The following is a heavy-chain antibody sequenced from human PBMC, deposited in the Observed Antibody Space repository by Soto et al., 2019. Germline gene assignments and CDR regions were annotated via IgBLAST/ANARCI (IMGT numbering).Heavy chain of an antibody. Sequence: QVQLQESGPGLLKPSETLSLTCSVSGGSVSNKTYYWSWIRQPPGKRLEWIGYVSYSGTTNYNPSLKSRVTISVDLSKNQFSLRLSSVTTADTALYYCARTTAVPNTLRSRYFFDYWGQGTLVTVSS. J-gene: IGHJ4*02. CDR3: ARTTAVPNTLRSRYFFDY. CDR2: VSYSGTT. D-gene: IGHD4-17*01. V-gene: IGHV4-61*01. CDR1: GGSVSNKTYY.